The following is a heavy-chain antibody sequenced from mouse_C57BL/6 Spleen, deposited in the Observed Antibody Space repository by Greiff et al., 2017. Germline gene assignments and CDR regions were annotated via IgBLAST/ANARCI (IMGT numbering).Heavy chain of an antibody. CDR2: IDPSDSYT. V-gene: IGHV1-59*01. D-gene: IGHD1-1*01. CDR3: AKAPFTTVVGKAFDY. J-gene: IGHJ2*01. CDR1: GYTFTSYW. Sequence: QVQLQQPGAELVRPGTSVKLSCKASGYTFTSYWLHWVKQRPGQGLEWIGVIDPSDSYTNYNQKFKGKATLTVDTSSSTAYMQLSSLTSEDSAVYYCAKAPFTTVVGKAFDYWGQGTTLTVSS.